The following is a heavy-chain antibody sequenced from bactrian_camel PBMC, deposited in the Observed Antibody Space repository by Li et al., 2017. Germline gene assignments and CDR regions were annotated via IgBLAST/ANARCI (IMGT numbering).Heavy chain of an antibody. V-gene: IGHV3S40*01. Sequence: VQLVESGGGLVQPGGSLRLSCAASGFTFSDYGMTWVRQAPGKGLEWVSVIVPGGATTYYADSVKGGFTISRDNAENTLYLQLNSLKTEDTALYYCARDGSSLDYWGQGTQVTVS. CDR3: ARDGSSLDY. CDR2: IVPGGATT. J-gene: IGHJ4*01. CDR1: GFTFSDYG. D-gene: IGHD2*01.